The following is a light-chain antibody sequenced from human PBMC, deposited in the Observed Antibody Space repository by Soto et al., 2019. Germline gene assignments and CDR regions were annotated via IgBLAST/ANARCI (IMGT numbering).Light chain of an antibody. CDR1: QSIRSER. V-gene: IGKV3-20*01. CDR2: DAS. Sequence: TQSPSTLSLSPGERATLSCRASQSIRSERLAWYQQKPGQAPRLVIFDASNRASGMPERFSGSGSGTDFTLTIARLEPEDFAVYYCQEYDGAPITFGLGTRLEIK. J-gene: IGKJ5*01. CDR3: QEYDGAPIT.